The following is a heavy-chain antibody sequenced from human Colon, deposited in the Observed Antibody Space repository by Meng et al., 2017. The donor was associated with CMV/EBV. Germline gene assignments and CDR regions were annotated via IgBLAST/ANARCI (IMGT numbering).Heavy chain of an antibody. V-gene: IGHV4-34*01. CDR2: INHSGST. Sequence: GSLRLSCAVYGGSFSGYYWSWIRQPPGKGLEWIGEINHSGSTNYNPSLKSRVTISVDTSKNQFSLKLSSVTAADTAVYYCASLYYYYGMDVWGQGTTVTVSS. J-gene: IGHJ6*02. CDR1: GGSFSGYY. CDR3: ASLYYYYGMDV.